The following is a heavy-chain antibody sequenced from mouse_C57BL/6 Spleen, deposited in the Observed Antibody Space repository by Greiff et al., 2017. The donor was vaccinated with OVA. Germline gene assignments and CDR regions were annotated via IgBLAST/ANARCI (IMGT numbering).Heavy chain of an antibody. Sequence: EVKLKESGPELVKPGASVKMSCKASGYTFTDYNMHWVKQSHGKSLEWIGYINPNNGGTSYNQKFKGKATLTVNKSSSTAYMELRSLTSEDSAVSYCARSAFITTVEFYAMDYWGQGTSVTVSS. V-gene: IGHV1-22*01. J-gene: IGHJ4*01. D-gene: IGHD1-1*01. CDR2: INPNNGGT. CDR3: ARSAFITTVEFYAMDY. CDR1: GYTFTDYN.